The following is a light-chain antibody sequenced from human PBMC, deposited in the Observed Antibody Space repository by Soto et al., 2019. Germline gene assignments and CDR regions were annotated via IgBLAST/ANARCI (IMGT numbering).Light chain of an antibody. CDR1: QSSSSW. V-gene: IGKV1-5*01. CDR2: DAS. Sequence: DIPMTQSPSTLSASVGDRVTITCRASQSSSSWLAWYQQKPGKAPKLLIYDASSLESGVPSRLSGSGSGTEFTLTISSLQPDDFATYYCQQYNSFLTFGGGTKVEIK. J-gene: IGKJ4*01. CDR3: QQYNSFLT.